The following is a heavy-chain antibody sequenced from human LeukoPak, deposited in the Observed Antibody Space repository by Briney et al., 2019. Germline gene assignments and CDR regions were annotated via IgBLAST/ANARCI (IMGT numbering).Heavy chain of an antibody. CDR1: GGSISSSSYY. J-gene: IGHJ5*02. V-gene: IGHV4-39*02. CDR2: IYYSGST. CDR3: ARESGLRLPLYNWFDP. D-gene: IGHD5-12*01. Sequence: PSETLSLTCTVSGGSISSSSYYWGWIRQPPGKGLEWIGSIYYSGSTYYNPSLKSRVTISVDTSKNQFSLKLSSVTAADTAVYYCARESGLRLPLYNWFDPWGQGTLVTVSS.